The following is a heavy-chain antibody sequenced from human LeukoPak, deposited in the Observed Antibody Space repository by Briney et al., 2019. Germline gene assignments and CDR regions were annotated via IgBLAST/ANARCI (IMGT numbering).Heavy chain of an antibody. CDR1: GFPFNTYA. J-gene: IGHJ6*03. D-gene: IGHD1-26*01. V-gene: IGHV3-30*04. CDR3: ARDPYSGNYGDYYYYYMDV. CDR2: VLSDGSDQ. Sequence: GGSLRLSCAASGFPFNTYAMKWVRQAPGKGLEWMAVVLSDGSDQYYADSVQGRFSISRDNSKNTLYLQMNSLRDEDTAVYYCARDPYSGNYGDYYYYYMDVWGKGTTVTISS.